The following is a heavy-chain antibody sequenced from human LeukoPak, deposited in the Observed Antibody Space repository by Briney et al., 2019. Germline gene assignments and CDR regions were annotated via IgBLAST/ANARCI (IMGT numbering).Heavy chain of an antibody. CDR2: IIPIFGTA. J-gene: IGHJ4*02. CDR1: GGTFSSYA. Sequence: SSVKVSCKASGGTFSSYAISWVRQAPGQGLEWMGGIIPIFGTANYAQKFQGRVTITTDESTSTAYMELSSLRSDDTAVYYCARDKAIGGHAGGYWGQGTLVTVSS. CDR3: ARDKAIGGHAGGY. V-gene: IGHV1-69*05. D-gene: IGHD3-10*01.